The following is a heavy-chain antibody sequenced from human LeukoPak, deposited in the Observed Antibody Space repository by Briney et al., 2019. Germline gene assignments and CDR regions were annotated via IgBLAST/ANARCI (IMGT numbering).Heavy chain of an antibody. CDR3: ARSESGSFQLRPKYYFDY. J-gene: IGHJ4*02. CDR2: ISSSSSYI. V-gene: IGHV3-21*01. CDR1: GFTFSSYA. Sequence: KSGGSLRLSCAASGFTFSSYAMSWVRQAPGKGLEWVSAISSSSSYIYYADSVKGRFTISRDNAKNSLYLQMNSLRAEDTAVYYCARSESGSFQLRPKYYFDYWGQGTLVTVPS. D-gene: IGHD1-26*01.